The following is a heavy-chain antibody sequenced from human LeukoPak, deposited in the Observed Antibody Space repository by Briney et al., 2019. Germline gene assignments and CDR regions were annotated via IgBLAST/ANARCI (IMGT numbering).Heavy chain of an antibody. Sequence: GASVKVSYKASGYTFTSYDINWVRQATGQGLEWMGWMNPNSGNTGYAQKFQGRVTMTRNTSISTAYMELSSLRSEDTAVYYCARDPLRYFDWLPRRAPESNWFDPWGQGTLVTVSS. D-gene: IGHD3-9*01. CDR2: MNPNSGNT. CDR1: GYTFTSYD. V-gene: IGHV1-8*01. CDR3: ARDPLRYFDWLPRRAPESNWFDP. J-gene: IGHJ5*02.